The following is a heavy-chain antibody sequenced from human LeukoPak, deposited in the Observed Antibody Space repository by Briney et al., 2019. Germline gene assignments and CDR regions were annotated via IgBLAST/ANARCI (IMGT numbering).Heavy chain of an antibody. CDR3: ARNRPAARWELLRFYFDY. Sequence: GASVKVSCKASGYTFTGYYMHWVRQAPGQGLEWMGWINPNSGGTNYAQKFQGRVTMTRDTSISTAYMELSRLRSDDTAVYYCARNRPAARWELLRFYFDYWGQGTLVTVSS. V-gene: IGHV1-2*02. D-gene: IGHD1-26*01. J-gene: IGHJ4*02. CDR2: INPNSGGT. CDR1: GYTFTGYY.